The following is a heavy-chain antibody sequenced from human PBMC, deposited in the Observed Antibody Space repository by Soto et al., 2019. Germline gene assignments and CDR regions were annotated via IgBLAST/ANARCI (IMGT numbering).Heavy chain of an antibody. CDR2: ISGSGLSR. CDR3: AKDPRENYATVGYFDS. CDR1: GFIFSNYA. J-gene: IGHJ4*02. V-gene: IGHV3-23*01. D-gene: IGHD1-7*01. Sequence: EVQLLESGGGLVQPGGSLRLSCAASGFIFSNYAMSWVRQAPGKGLECVSAISGSGLSRYYADSVKGRFAISRDNSKSTLYLQMTSLRAEDTAVYYCAKDPRENYATVGYFDSWGQGTLVAVSA.